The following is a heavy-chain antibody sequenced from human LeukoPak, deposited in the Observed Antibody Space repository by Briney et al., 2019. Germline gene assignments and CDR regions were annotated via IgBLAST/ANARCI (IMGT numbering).Heavy chain of an antibody. CDR1: GFTFSNYW. J-gene: IGHJ3*02. V-gene: IGHV3-7*04. CDR2: IKQDGSEK. Sequence: GGSLRLSCAASGFTFSNYWMSWVRQAPGRGLEWVASIKQDGSEKNYVDSVKGRFTISRDNAKNSLYLQMDSLRAEDTAVYYCARVAATATGAYDIWGQGTMVTVSS. CDR3: ARVAATATGAYDI. D-gene: IGHD6-25*01.